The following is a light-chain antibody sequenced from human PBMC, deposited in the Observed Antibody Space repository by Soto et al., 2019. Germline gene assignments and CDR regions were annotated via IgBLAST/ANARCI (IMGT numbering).Light chain of an antibody. CDR3: SSYTGSSTFA. Sequence: QSVLTQPASVSGSPGQSITISCTGTSSDVGGYNYVSWYQQLPGKAPKLMIYDVNNRPSGVSNRFSGSKSGNTASLTIFGFQAEDEADYYCSSYTGSSTFAFGTGTKVTV. CDR1: SSDVGGYNY. CDR2: DVN. V-gene: IGLV2-14*01. J-gene: IGLJ1*01.